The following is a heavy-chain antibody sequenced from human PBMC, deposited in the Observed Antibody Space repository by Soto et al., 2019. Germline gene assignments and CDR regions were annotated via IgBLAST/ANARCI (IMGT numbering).Heavy chain of an antibody. D-gene: IGHD1-1*01. CDR3: AHRLNGLGYFQH. V-gene: IGHV2-5*02. J-gene: IGHJ1*01. CDR2: FYWDDDK. CDR1: GFSLSTSGVG. Sequence: SGPTLVNPTQTLTLTCTFSGFSLSTSGVGVGWIRQPPGKALEWLALFYWDDDKRYSPSLKGRLTITKDTSKNQVVLTMTNMDPVYTATYYCAHRLNGLGYFQHWGQGTLVTVSS.